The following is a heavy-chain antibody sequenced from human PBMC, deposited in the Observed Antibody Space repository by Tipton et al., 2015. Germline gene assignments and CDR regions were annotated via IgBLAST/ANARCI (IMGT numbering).Heavy chain of an antibody. V-gene: IGHV1-69*01. CDR3: ARDGGYCSSTSCWNWFDP. Sequence: QLVQSGAEVKKPGSSVKVSCKASGGTFNSYGISWVRQAPGQGLEWMGGIIPIFGTTNYAQKFQGRVTITADESTSTAYMELSSLRSEDTAVYYCARDGGYCSSTSCWNWFDPWGQGILVTVSS. CDR2: IIPIFGTT. J-gene: IGHJ5*02. D-gene: IGHD2-2*01. CDR1: GGTFNSYG.